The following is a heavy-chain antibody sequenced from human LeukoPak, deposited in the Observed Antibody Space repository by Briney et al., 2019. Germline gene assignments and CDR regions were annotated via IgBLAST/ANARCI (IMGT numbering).Heavy chain of an antibody. Sequence: ASVKVSCKASGYTFTNYGISWVRQAPGQGLEWMGWISAYNGNTNYAQKFQGRVTMTTDTSTSTAYMELRSLRSDDTAVYYCARVRTYSSGWYGPYFQHWGQGTLVTVSS. V-gene: IGHV1-18*01. CDR3: ARVRTYSSGWYGPYFQH. CDR2: ISAYNGNT. CDR1: GYTFTNYG. D-gene: IGHD6-19*01. J-gene: IGHJ1*01.